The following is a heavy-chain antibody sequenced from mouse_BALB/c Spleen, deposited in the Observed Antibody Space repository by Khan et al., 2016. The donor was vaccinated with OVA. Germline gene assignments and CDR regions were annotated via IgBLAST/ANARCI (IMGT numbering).Heavy chain of an antibody. Sequence: VELVESGPGLVAPSQSLSITCTISGFSLTNYGVHWVRQPPGKGLEWLVLMWSDGSATYNSALKSRLTISIDNSKSQAFLKMHSLQTDDTAMYCCARQPCYHYNVMDYWSQGTSVTVSS. CDR3: ARQPCYHYNVMDY. CDR1: GFSLTNYG. V-gene: IGHV2-6-1*01. CDR2: MWSDGSA. J-gene: IGHJ4*01.